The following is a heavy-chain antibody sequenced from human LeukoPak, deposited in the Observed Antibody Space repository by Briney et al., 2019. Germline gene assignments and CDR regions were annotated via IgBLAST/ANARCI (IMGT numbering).Heavy chain of an antibody. D-gene: IGHD6-6*01. V-gene: IGHV1-46*03. Sequence: GASVKVSCKASGYTFTSYYMHWVRQAPGQGLEWMGIINPSGGSTSYAQKFQGRVTMTRDTSTSTVYMELSSLRSEDTAVYYCARDQGDGSSGYYFDYWGPGTLVTVSS. CDR3: ARDQGDGSSGYYFDY. CDR1: GYTFTSYY. J-gene: IGHJ4*02. CDR2: INPSGGST.